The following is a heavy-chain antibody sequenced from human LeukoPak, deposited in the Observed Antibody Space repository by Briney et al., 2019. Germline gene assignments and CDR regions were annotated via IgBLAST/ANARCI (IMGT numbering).Heavy chain of an antibody. D-gene: IGHD3-22*01. J-gene: IGHJ3*02. CDR3: ARDLYYYDSSGHDAFDI. CDR1: GFTFSDYY. CDR2: ISSSGSTI. Sequence: GGSLRLSCAASGFTFSDYYMSWIRQAPGKGLEWVSYISSSGSTIYYADSVKGRFTISRDNAKNSLYLQMNSLRAEDTAVYYCARDLYYYDSSGHDAFDIWGQGTMVTASS. V-gene: IGHV3-11*04.